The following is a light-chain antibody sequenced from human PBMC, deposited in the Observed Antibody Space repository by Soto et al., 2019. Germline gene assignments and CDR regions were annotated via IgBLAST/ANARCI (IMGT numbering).Light chain of an antibody. CDR1: QNVLSTSNNRNY. J-gene: IGKJ1*01. CDR3: QQYYTTPHT. V-gene: IGKV4-1*01. CDR2: LPS. Sequence: DIVMTQSPDSLAVSLGERATINCKSSQNVLSTSNNRNYLAWYQHKPGQPPQLLVSLPSTRDSAVPVRFSDSGFGTDVTLTISSLQAEDAAVYYCQQYYTTPHTLGQGTKVEI.